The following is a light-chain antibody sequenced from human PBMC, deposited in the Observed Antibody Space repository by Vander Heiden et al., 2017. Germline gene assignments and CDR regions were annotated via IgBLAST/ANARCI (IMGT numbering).Light chain of an antibody. CDR3: QVWDSSSDHPV. CDR1: NIGSKS. CDR2: DDS. J-gene: IGLJ2*01. Sequence: SYMLTQPPSVSVAPGKTARITCGGNNIGSKSVHWYQQKPGQAPVLVVYDDSDRPSGSPERFSGSNSGNTATLTISRVEAGDEADYYCQVWDSSSDHPVFGGGTKLTVL. V-gene: IGLV3-21*03.